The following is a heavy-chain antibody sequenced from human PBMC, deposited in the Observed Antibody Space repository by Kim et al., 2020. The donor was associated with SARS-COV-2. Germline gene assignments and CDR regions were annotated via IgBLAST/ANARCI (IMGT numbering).Heavy chain of an antibody. CDR1: GFILSDSF. Sequence: GVSLRLSCAASGFILSDSFLHWVRQASGKGPEWVGRIRSKANSDATVYAASVKGRFIISRDYSQNTAYLQMNSLETEDTAVYYCSSTTEAPASNVYWGQGTLVTVSS. CDR3: SSTTEAPASNVY. J-gene: IGHJ4*02. CDR2: IRSKANSDAT. D-gene: IGHD4-4*01. V-gene: IGHV3-73*01.